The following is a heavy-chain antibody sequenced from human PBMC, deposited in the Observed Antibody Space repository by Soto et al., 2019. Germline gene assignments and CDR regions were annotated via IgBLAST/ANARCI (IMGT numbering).Heavy chain of an antibody. CDR1: GGSITSGAYH. CDR3: GSLPGYCDNSGSDY. J-gene: IGHJ4*02. CDR2: TYYNGNS. Sequence: QVQLQESGPGLVRPSETLSLTSTVSGGSITSGAYHWNWIRQAPGKGLEWIGYTYYNGNSFYNPSHGRRASISLETSKNQFALRLSSVTAADTAVYFCGSLPGYCDNSGSDYWGQGTLVAVSS. V-gene: IGHV4-30-4*01. D-gene: IGHD3-22*01.